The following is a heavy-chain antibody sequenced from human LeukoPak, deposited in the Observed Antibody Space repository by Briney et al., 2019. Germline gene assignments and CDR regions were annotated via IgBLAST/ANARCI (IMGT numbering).Heavy chain of an antibody. D-gene: IGHD2-2*01. J-gene: IGHJ4*02. V-gene: IGHV5-51*01. CDR3: ARPATPKYCSSTSCYDAFDY. CDR1: GYSFTSYW. CDR2: IYPGDSDT. Sequence: GESLKISCKGSGYSFTSYWIGWVRQMPGKGLEWMGIIYPGDSDTRYSPSFQGQVTISADKSISTAYLQWSSLKASDTAMYYCARPATPKYCSSTSCYDAFDYWGQGTLVTVSS.